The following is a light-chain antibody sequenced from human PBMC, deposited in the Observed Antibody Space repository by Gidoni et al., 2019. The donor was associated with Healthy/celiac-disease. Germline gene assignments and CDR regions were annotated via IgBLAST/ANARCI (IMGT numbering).Light chain of an antibody. CDR2: DAS. CDR1: QSVSSY. Sequence: EIVLTQSPATLSLSPGERATLSCRASQSVSSYLAWYQQKPGQAPRLLIYDASNRATGIPARFSGSGSGTDFTLTISSLEPEDFAVYYCQQRRAFGGGNKVEIK. CDR3: QQRRA. J-gene: IGKJ4*01. V-gene: IGKV3-11*01.